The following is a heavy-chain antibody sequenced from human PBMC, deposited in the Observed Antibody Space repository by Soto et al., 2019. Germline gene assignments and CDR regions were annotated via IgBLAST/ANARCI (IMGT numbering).Heavy chain of an antibody. CDR1: GGSISSGDYY. CDR2: IYYSGST. V-gene: IGHV4-31*03. D-gene: IGHD6-6*01. J-gene: IGHJ5*02. CDR3: ARGRSSVNWFDP. Sequence: PSETLSLTCTVSGGSISSGDYYWSWIRQHPGKGLEWIGYIYYSGSTYYNPSLKSRVTISVDMSKNQFSLKLSSVTAADTAMYYCARGRSSVNWFDPWGQGTLVTVSS.